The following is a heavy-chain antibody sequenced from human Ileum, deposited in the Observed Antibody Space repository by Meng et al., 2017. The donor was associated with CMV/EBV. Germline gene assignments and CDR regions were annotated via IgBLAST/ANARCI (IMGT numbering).Heavy chain of an antibody. D-gene: IGHD2-21*01. V-gene: IGHV3-33*06. CDR1: GFIFNNYH. J-gene: IGHJ6*02. CDR3: AKNRVVFVVARRYHGMDV. Sequence: GESLKISCAASGFIFNNYHMNWVRQAPGKGLEFVALIWYDGSKTYYADSVKGRFTLSRDNSKDTLFLQMNSLRVEDTGVYYCAKNRVVFVVARRYHGMDVWGPGTAVTVSS. CDR2: IWYDGSKT.